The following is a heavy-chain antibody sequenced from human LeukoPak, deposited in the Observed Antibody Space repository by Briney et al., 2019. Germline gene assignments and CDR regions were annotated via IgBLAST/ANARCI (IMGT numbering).Heavy chain of an antibody. J-gene: IGHJ5*02. Sequence: PSETLSLTCTVSGGSISSSRYYWGWIRQPPGKGLEWIGSISYSGSTYYNPSLKSRVTISVDTSKNQFSLKLSSATAADTAVYYCARTEPFGSHNWFDPWDQGTLVTVSS. D-gene: IGHD3-3*01. CDR2: ISYSGST. CDR3: ARTEPFGSHNWFDP. CDR1: GGSISSSRYY. V-gene: IGHV4-39*01.